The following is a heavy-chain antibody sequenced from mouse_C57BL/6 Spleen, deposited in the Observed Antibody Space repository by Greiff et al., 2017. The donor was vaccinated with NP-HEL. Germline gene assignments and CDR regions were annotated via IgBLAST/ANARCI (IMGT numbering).Heavy chain of an antibody. CDR2: INPSTGGT. CDR3: ARRTIYDGPDY. CDR1: GYSFTGYY. J-gene: IGHJ2*01. Sequence: EVQLQQSGPELVKPGASVKISCKASGYSFTGYYMNWVKQSPEKSLEWIGEINPSTGGTTYNQKFKAKATLTEDKSSSTAYMQLKSLTSEDSAVYYCARRTIYDGPDYWGQGTTLTVSS. D-gene: IGHD2-3*01. V-gene: IGHV1-42*01.